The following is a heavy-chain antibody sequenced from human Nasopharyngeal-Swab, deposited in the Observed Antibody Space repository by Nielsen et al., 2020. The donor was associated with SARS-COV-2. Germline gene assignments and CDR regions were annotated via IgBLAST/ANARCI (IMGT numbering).Heavy chain of an antibody. D-gene: IGHD3-3*01. V-gene: IGHV3-7*01. CDR2: VKQDGTAI. CDR1: GFNFRAYW. J-gene: IGHJ4*02. Sequence: GESLKISCAASGFNFRAYWMNWVRLTPMKRLEWVATVKQDGTAIYHVDSLKGRFTISRDNARNSVYLQMNSLRAEDTAVYYCARDREWAFDYWGQGILVTVSS. CDR3: ARDREWAFDY.